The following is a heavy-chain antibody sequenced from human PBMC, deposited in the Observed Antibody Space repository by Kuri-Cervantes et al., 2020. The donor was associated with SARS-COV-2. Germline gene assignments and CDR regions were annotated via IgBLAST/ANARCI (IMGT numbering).Heavy chain of an antibody. D-gene: IGHD3-3*01. J-gene: IGHJ4*02. V-gene: IGHV3-9*03. CDR1: GFTFDDYA. CDR3: AKGPAYDFSTYYFDY. Sequence: SLKISCAASGFTFDDYAMHWVRQAPGKGLEWVSGISWNSGSIGYADSVKGRFTISGDNAKNSLYLQMNSLRAEDMALYYCAKGPAYDFSTYYFDYWGQGTLVTVSS. CDR2: ISWNSGSI.